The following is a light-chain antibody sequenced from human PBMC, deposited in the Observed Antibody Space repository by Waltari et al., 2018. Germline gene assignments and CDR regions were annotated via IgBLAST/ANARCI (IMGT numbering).Light chain of an antibody. J-gene: IGKJ3*01. CDR3: QLYHSSPREFT. Sequence: EILLTQFPGTLSLSPGESATLFCRASQSVSSSYLAWYQQKPGQAPRLLISAASSRATGIPESFSGSGSGTDFTLTISRLDPEDFAVYYCQLYHSSPREFTFGPGTKVDIK. V-gene: IGKV3-20*01. CDR2: AAS. CDR1: QSVSSSY.